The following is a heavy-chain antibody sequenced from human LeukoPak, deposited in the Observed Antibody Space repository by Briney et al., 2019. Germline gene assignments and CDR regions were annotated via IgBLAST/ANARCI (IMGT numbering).Heavy chain of an antibody. CDR1: GFTFSSYA. CDR3: AKERIQLWNTYYFDY. Sequence: GGSLRLSCAASGFTFSSYAMSWVRQAPGKGLEWVSAISGSDDSTYYADSVKGRFTISRDNSKNTLYLQMNSLRAEDTAVYYCAKERIQLWNTYYFDYWGQGTLVTVSS. CDR2: ISGSDDST. V-gene: IGHV3-23*01. J-gene: IGHJ4*02. D-gene: IGHD5-18*01.